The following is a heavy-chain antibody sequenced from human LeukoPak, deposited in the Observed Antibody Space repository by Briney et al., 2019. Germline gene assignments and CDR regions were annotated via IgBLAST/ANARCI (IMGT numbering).Heavy chain of an antibody. CDR2: ISSSGSTI. Sequence: PGGSLRLSCAASGFTFSDYYMSWIRQAPGKGLEWVSYISSSGSTIYYADSVKGRFTISRDNAENSLYLQMNSLRAEDTAVYYCAKARPKAAYLASGGQGTLVTASS. CDR3: AKARPKAAYLAS. V-gene: IGHV3-11*01. CDR1: GFTFSDYY. J-gene: IGHJ4*02. D-gene: IGHD6-25*01.